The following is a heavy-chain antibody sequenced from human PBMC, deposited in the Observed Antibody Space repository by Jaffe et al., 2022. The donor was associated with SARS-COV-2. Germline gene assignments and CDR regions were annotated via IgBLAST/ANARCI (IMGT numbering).Heavy chain of an antibody. CDR3: ARYSQRADEGP. CDR2: ISGDGSGT. V-gene: IGHV3-74*03. J-gene: IGHJ5*02. D-gene: IGHD2-15*01. Sequence: VQLVESGGGLVQPAGSLRLSCAASGFTFSGDWMQWVRQAPGRGLVWVSSISGDGSGTTYADSVKGRLTISRDNAKNTLYLQMNSLRAEDTAVYYCARYSQRADEGPWGQGTLVTVSS. CDR1: GFTFSGDW.